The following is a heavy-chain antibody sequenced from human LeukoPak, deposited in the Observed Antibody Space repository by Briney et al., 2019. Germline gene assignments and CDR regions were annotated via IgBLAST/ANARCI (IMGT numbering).Heavy chain of an antibody. J-gene: IGHJ4*02. CDR3: ARDLPHRYYDSSGYSDY. D-gene: IGHD3-22*01. Sequence: GGSLRLSCAASGFTFSSYAMSWVRQAPGKGLEWVSAISGSGGSTYYADSVKGRFTISRDNSKNTLYLQMNSLRAEDTAVYYCARDLPHRYYDSSGYSDYWGQGTLVTVSS. CDR1: GFTFSSYA. V-gene: IGHV3-23*01. CDR2: ISGSGGST.